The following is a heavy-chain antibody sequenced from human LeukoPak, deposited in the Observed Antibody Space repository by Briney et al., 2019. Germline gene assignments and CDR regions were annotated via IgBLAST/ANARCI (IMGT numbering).Heavy chain of an antibody. J-gene: IGHJ4*02. CDR3: TRGGEFPGY. CDR1: GFTFGDYA. V-gene: IGHV3-49*04. D-gene: IGHD3-10*01. CDR2: IISKAYGGTT. Sequence: PGGSLRLSSSASGFTFGDYALSWVRQAPGKGLEWVGFIISKAYGGTTEYTASVNGRFTISRDDSKSIAYLQMNSLKTEDTAVYYCTRGGEFPGYWGQGTLVTVSS.